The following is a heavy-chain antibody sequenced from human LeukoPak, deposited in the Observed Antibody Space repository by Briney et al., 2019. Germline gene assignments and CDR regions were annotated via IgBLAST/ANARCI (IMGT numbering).Heavy chain of an antibody. CDR3: ARYPLERLHDFDY. J-gene: IGHJ4*02. CDR1: GYTFTSCA. V-gene: IGHV1-18*01. Sequence: APVKVSCKASGYTFTSCAISWVRQAPGQGLEWMGWISAYNGNTDYAQKLQGRVTMTTDTSTSTAYMEVRSLRSDDTAVYYCARYPLERLHDFDYWGQGTLVTVSS. CDR2: ISAYNGNT.